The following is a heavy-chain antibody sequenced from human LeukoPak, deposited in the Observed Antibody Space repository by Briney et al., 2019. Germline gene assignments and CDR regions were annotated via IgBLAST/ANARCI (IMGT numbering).Heavy chain of an antibody. CDR2: IIPIFCTA. D-gene: IGHD2-2*01. CDR1: GGTFSSYA. J-gene: IGHJ4*02. Sequence: ASVKVSCKASGGTFSSYAISWVRQAPGQGLEWMGGIIPIFCTANYAQKFQGRVTITADKSTSTAYMELSSLRSEDTAVYYCASGTTDIVVVPATLRNYYFDYWGQGTLVTVSS. V-gene: IGHV1-69*06. CDR3: ASGTTDIVVVPATLRNYYFDY.